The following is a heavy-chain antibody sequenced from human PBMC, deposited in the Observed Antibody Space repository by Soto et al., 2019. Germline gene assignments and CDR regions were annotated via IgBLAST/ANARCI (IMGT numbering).Heavy chain of an antibody. CDR1: GGSLSSYA. Sequence: GASVKVSCKASGGSLSSYAISWVRQAPGQGLEWMGGIIPIFGTANYAQKFQGRVTITADESTSTAYMELSSLRSEDTAVYYCARLDIVATFYTRGPNPSPDYYYYYGMDVWGQGTTVTVSS. CDR2: IIPIFGTA. V-gene: IGHV1-69*13. D-gene: IGHD5-12*01. CDR3: ARLDIVATFYTRGPNPSPDYYYYYGMDV. J-gene: IGHJ6*02.